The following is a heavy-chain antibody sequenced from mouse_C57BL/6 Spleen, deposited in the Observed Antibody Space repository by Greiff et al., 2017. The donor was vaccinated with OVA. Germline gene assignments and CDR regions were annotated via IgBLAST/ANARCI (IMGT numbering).Heavy chain of an antibody. V-gene: IGHV1-22*01. J-gene: IGHJ1*03. Sequence: EVQLQQSGPELVKPGASVKMSCKASGYTFTDYNMHWVKQSHGTSLEWIGYINPNNGGPSYNHHPKGKATLTANPSSSTAYMVLRCLTSEDSAVYYCARSHYYGSSPRYFDVWGTGTTVTVSS. CDR2: INPNNGGP. D-gene: IGHD1-1*01. CDR3: ARSHYYGSSPRYFDV. CDR1: GYTFTDYN.